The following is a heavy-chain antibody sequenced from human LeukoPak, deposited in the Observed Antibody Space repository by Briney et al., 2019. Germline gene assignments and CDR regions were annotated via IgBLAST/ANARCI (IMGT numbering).Heavy chain of an antibody. CDR3: ARRSIQQPTPFDY. D-gene: IGHD6-13*01. J-gene: IGHJ4*02. Sequence: GGSLRLSCAASRFTFSSYWMSWVRQAPGKGLEWVANIKQDGSEKYYVDSVKGRFTISRDNAKNSLYLQMNGLRAEDTAVYYCARRSIQQPTPFDYWGQGTLVTVSS. CDR1: RFTFSSYW. CDR2: IKQDGSEK. V-gene: IGHV3-7*01.